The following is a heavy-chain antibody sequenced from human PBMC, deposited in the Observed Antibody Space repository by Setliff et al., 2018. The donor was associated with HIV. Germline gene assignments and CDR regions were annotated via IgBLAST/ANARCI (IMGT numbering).Heavy chain of an antibody. CDR2: INHSGRT. J-gene: IGHJ3*02. CDR3: ARDKTAVPRDVDAFDI. Sequence: LSLTCAVYGGSFSDNYWSWIRQSPGKGLEWIGEINHSGRTKYSPSLRSRVSISVDTSKNQFSLKLSSVTAADTAVYYCARDKTAVPRDVDAFDIWGQGTMVTVSS. V-gene: IGHV4-34*01. CDR1: GGSFSDNY. D-gene: IGHD6-13*01.